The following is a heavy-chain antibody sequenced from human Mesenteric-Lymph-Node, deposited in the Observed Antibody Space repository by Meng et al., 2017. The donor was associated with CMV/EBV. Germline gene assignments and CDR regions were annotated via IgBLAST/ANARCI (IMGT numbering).Heavy chain of an antibody. CDR1: GFTFSGSA. CDR2: IRSKANSYAT. D-gene: IGHD1-26*01. Sequence: GGSLRLSCAASGFTFSGSAMHWVRQASGKGLEWVGRIRSKANSYATAYAASVKGRFTISRDNSKNTLYLQMNSLRAEDTAVYYCAKEGRRGATRRYNWFDPWGQGTLVTVSS. J-gene: IGHJ5*02. CDR3: AKEGRRGATRRYNWFDP. V-gene: IGHV3-73*01.